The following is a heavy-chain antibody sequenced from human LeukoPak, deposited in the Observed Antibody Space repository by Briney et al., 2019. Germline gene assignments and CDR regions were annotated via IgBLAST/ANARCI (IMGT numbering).Heavy chain of an antibody. CDR1: GFTFSSYE. D-gene: IGHD4-23*01. CDR3: AIHDYHSNSDAFHV. CDR2: IGSSGRTI. J-gene: IGHJ3*01. Sequence: GGSLRLSCAASGFTFSSYEMNWVRQAPGKGLEWVSYIGSSGRTIYYADSVKGRFTISRDNAKNSLYLQMSSLRAEDTAVYYCAIHDYHSNSDAFHVWGQGTMVTVSS. V-gene: IGHV3-48*03.